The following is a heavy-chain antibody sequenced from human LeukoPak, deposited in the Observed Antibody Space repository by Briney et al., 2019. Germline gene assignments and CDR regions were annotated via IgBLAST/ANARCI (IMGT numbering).Heavy chain of an antibody. Sequence: GGSLRLSCAASGFTFSSYSMNWVRQAPGKGLEWVSSISSSSSYIYYADSVKGRFTISRDNAKNSLYLQMSSLRAEDTAVYYCARSLWFGESGYFDYWGQGTLVTVSS. CDR1: GFTFSSYS. D-gene: IGHD3-10*01. CDR3: ARSLWFGESGYFDY. J-gene: IGHJ4*02. V-gene: IGHV3-21*01. CDR2: ISSSSSYI.